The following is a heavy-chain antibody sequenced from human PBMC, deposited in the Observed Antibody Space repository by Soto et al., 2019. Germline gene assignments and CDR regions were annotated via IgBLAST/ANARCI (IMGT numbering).Heavy chain of an antibody. V-gene: IGHV3-48*03. Sequence: EVQLVESGGGLVQPGGSLRLSCAASGFTFSSYEMNWVRQAPGKGLEWVSYISGSGSTIYYADSVKGRFTISRDNAKNSLYLQMNSLRAEDTAVYYCAHHRLSEEGFFDYWGQGTLVTVSS. CDR1: GFTFSSYE. CDR2: ISGSGSTI. J-gene: IGHJ4*02. CDR3: AHHRLSEEGFFDY.